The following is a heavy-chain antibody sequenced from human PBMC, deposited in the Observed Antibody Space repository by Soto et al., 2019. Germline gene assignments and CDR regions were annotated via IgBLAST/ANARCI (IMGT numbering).Heavy chain of an antibody. V-gene: IGHV3-33*01. Sequence: QVQLVESGGGVVQPGRSLRLSCAASGFTFSSYGMHWVRQAPGKGLEWVAVIWYDGSNKYYADSVKGRFTISRDNSKNTLYLQMNCLRAEDTAVYYCARGQDYICGSFAFDILGQGTMVAVSS. D-gene: IGHD3-16*01. CDR3: ARGQDYICGSFAFDI. CDR1: GFTFSSYG. CDR2: IWYDGSNK. J-gene: IGHJ3*02.